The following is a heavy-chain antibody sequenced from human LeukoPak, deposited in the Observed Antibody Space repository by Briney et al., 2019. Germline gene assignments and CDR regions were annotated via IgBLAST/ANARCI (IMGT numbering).Heavy chain of an antibody. V-gene: IGHV3-11*01. CDR1: GFTFSDYY. J-gene: IGHJ4*02. CDR3: ARDRYSGSYPLDY. CDR2: ISSSGSII. D-gene: IGHD1-26*01. Sequence: GGSLRLSCAASGFTFSDYYMTWIRQAPGKGLEWVSFISSSGSIIYYADSVKGRFAISRDNAKNSLYLQMNSLRAEDTAVYYCARDRYSGSYPLDYWGQGTLVTVSS.